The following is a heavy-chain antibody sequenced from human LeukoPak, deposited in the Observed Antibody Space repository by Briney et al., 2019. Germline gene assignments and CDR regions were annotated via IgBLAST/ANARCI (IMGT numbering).Heavy chain of an antibody. D-gene: IGHD3-10*01. J-gene: IGHJ5*02. Sequence: GGSLRLSCAASGFTFSSYAMSWVRQAPGKGLEWVSAISGSGGSTYYADSVKGRFTISRDNSKNTLYLQMNSLRAENTAVYYCAKEPEITMVRGVTSNWFDPRGQGTLVTVSS. CDR3: AKEPEITMVRGVTSNWFDP. V-gene: IGHV3-23*01. CDR2: ISGSGGST. CDR1: GFTFSSYA.